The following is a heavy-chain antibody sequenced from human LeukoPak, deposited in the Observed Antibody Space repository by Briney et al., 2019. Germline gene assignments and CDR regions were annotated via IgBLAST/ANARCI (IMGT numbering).Heavy chain of an antibody. CDR1: GFTFSSYG. V-gene: IGHV3-33*06. CDR3: AKAVANHHFDY. Sequence: GGSLRLSCAASGFTFSSYGMHWVRQAPGKGLEWVAVIWYDGSNKYYADSVKGRFTVSRDNSKNTLYLQMNSLRAEDTAVYYCAKAVANHHFDYWGQGTLVTVSS. J-gene: IGHJ4*02. D-gene: IGHD5-12*01. CDR2: IWYDGSNK.